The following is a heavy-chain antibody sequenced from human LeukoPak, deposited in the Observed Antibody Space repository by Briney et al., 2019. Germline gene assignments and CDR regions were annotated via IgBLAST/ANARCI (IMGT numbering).Heavy chain of an antibody. CDR1: GGSFSGYY. CDR3: AREPADDYGDSNYFDY. J-gene: IGHJ4*02. CDR2: INHSGST. V-gene: IGHV4-34*01. D-gene: IGHD4-17*01. Sequence: PSETLSVTCALYGGSFSGYYWSWIRQPPGKGLEWIGEINHSGSTNYNTSLKSRVTISLDTSKNQFSLKLSSVTAADTAVYYCAREPADDYGDSNYFDYWGQGTLVTVSS.